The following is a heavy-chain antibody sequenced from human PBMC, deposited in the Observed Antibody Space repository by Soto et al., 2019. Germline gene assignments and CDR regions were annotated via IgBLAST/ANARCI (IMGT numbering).Heavy chain of an antibody. Sequence: QVQLVQSGAEVKKPGASVKVSCKASGYTFTSYAMHWVRQAPGQRLEWMGWINAGNGNTKYSQKFQGRVTITRDTSASTAYMELSSLRSEDTAVYYCARVWFGEFDAPGYYYGMDVWGQGTTVTVSS. CDR2: INAGNGNT. CDR1: GYTFTSYA. CDR3: ARVWFGEFDAPGYYYGMDV. V-gene: IGHV1-3*01. J-gene: IGHJ6*02. D-gene: IGHD3-10*01.